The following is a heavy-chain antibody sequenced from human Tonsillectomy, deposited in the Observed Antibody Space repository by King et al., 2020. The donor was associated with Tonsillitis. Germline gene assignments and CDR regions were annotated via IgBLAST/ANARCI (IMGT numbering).Heavy chain of an antibody. CDR3: AKERSDAFVI. J-gene: IGHJ3*02. CDR2: IYSGGSST. CDR1: GFTFSSYA. Sequence: VQLVESGGGLVQPGGSLRLSCAASGFTFSSYAMSWVRQAPGKGLEWVSVIYSGGSSTYYADSVKGQFTITRDNSKNTLYLQMNSLRAGDTAVYYCAKERSDAFVIWGQGTMVTLSS. V-gene: IGHV3-23*03.